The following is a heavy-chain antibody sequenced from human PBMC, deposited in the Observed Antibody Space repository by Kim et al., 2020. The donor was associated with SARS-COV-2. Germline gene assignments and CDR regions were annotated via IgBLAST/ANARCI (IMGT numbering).Heavy chain of an antibody. CDR2: SYL. V-gene: IGHV3-21*01. D-gene: IGHD6-13*01. CDR3: ASDSSSWVA. J-gene: IGHJ4*02. Sequence: SYLYYADSVKGRYTSSRDNAKNSLYLQMNSLRAEDTAVYYCASDSSSWVAWGQGTLVTVSS.